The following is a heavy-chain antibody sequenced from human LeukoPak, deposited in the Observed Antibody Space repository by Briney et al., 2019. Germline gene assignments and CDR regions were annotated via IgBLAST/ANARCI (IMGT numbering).Heavy chain of an antibody. V-gene: IGHV3-23*01. Sequence: GGSLRLSCEASGFTFSSYGMSWVRQAPGKGLEWVSAISGSGDTTYYADSVKGRFIILRDNSKNTLFLQMNSLKAEDTAVYYCAKPAESSAWYRPDYWGQGTLVTVSS. CDR3: AKPAESSAWYRPDY. D-gene: IGHD6-19*01. CDR2: ISGSGDTT. CDR1: GFTFSSYG. J-gene: IGHJ4*02.